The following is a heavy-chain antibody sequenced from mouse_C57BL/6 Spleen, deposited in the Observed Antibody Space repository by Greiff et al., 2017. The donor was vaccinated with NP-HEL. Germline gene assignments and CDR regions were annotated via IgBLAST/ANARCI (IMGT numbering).Heavy chain of an antibody. V-gene: IGHV5-16*01. J-gene: IGHJ2*01. Sequence: DVKLVESEGGLVQPGSSMKLSCTASGFTFSDYYMAWVRQVPEKGLEWVANINYDGSSTYYLDSLKSRFIISRDNAKNILYLQMSSLKSEDTATYYCAREVIYYDYGVFDYWGQGTTLTVSS. CDR1: GFTFSDYY. CDR3: AREVIYYDYGVFDY. D-gene: IGHD2-4*01. CDR2: INYDGSST.